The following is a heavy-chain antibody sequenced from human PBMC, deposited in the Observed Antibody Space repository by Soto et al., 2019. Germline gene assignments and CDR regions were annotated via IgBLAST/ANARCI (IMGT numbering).Heavy chain of an antibody. CDR3: AREWIVVVPAAISYYYYYGMDV. D-gene: IGHD2-2*02. V-gene: IGHV1-18*01. Sequence: QVPLVQSGAEVKKPGASVKVSCKASGYTFTSYGISWVRQAPGQGLEWMGWISAYNGNTNYAQKLQGRVTMTTDTSTSTAYMELRSLRSDDTAVYYCAREWIVVVPAAISYYYYYGMDVWGQGTTVTVSS. J-gene: IGHJ6*02. CDR1: GYTFTSYG. CDR2: ISAYNGNT.